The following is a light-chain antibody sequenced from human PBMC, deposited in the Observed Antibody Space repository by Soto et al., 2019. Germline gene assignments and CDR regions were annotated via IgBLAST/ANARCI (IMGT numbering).Light chain of an antibody. CDR2: DAS. CDR3: QQYNSYSLI. Sequence: DIQMNQSPSTLSASVGDRVTITCRASQSLSSWLAWYQQKPGKAPKLLIYDASSLESGVPSRFTGSGSGTEFTLTISSLQHDALATNYCQQYNSYSLIFGGVTKVEI. V-gene: IGKV1-5*01. J-gene: IGKJ4*01. CDR1: QSLSSW.